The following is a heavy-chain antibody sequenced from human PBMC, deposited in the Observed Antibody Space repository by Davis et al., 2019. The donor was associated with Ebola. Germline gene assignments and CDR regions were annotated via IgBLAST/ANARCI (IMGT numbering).Heavy chain of an antibody. CDR3: ARDRESYDFWSGYFDY. V-gene: IGHV3-7*03. J-gene: IGHJ4*02. Sequence: GESLKISCAASGFTLSSYWMSWVRQAPGKGLEWVANIKQDGSEKYYVDSVKGRFTISRDNAKNSLYLQMNSLRAEDTAVYYCARDRESYDFWSGYFDYWGQGTLVTVSS. CDR2: IKQDGSEK. CDR1: GFTLSSYW. D-gene: IGHD3-3*01.